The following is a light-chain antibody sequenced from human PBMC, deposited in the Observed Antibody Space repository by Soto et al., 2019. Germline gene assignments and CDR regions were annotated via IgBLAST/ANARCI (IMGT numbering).Light chain of an antibody. V-gene: IGLV2-8*01. Sequence: QSALTQPPSASGSPGQSVTISCTGTSSDVGGYNYVSWYQQYPGKAPKLIIYEVSKWPSGVPDRFSGSKSGNTASLTVSGLQADDEADYYCSSYAGNDNYVVFGGGTKLTVL. CDR2: EVS. CDR1: SSDVGGYNY. J-gene: IGLJ2*01. CDR3: SSYAGNDNYVV.